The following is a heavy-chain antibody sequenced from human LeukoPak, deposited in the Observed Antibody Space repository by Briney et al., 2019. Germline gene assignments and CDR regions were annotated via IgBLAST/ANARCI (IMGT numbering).Heavy chain of an antibody. CDR3: SRYCTSTTCILRGFDY. CDR1: GYSFTSGHY. CDR2: IYHTGSA. V-gene: IGHV4-38-2*01. D-gene: IGHD2-2*01. J-gene: IGHJ4*02. Sequence: SETLSLTCSVSGYSFTSGHYWGWIRQPPGKGLEWIANIYHTGSAHYNPSLKNRVTISVHTSKNQFSLKLSSVSAADPPVYECSRYCTSTTCILRGFDYWGQGTLVTVSS.